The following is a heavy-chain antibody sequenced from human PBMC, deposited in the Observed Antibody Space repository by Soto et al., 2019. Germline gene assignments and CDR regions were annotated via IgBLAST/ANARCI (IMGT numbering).Heavy chain of an antibody. CDR2: IYYSGST. CDR1: GGSISSGDYY. Sequence: TSETLSLTCTVSGGSISSGDYYWSWIRQHPGKGLEWIGYIYYSGSTYYNPSLKSRVTISVDTSKNQFSLKLSSVTAADTAVYYCARHEDIVATIFDYWGQGTLVTVSS. D-gene: IGHD5-12*01. V-gene: IGHV4-31*03. J-gene: IGHJ4*02. CDR3: ARHEDIVATIFDY.